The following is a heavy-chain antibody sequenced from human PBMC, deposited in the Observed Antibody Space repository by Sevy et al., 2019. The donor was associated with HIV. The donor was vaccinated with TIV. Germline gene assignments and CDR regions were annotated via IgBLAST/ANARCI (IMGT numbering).Heavy chain of an antibody. CDR1: GFNFNIAA. J-gene: IGHJ5*02. V-gene: IGHV3-73*01. CDR3: TRQGVIAELDL. Sequence: GGSLRLSCAASGFNFNIAAIHWVRQAPGRGLEWVARIRSRADSYETEYSASVRGRFTISRDDSRTTAYLQMNRLKTEDTAVYSCTRQGVIAELDLWGQGTLVTVSS. D-gene: IGHD2-15*01. CDR2: IRSRADSYET.